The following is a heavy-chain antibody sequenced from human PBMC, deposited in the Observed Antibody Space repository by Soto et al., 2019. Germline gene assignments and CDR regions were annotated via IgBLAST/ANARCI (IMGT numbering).Heavy chain of an antibody. Sequence: QVQLVQSGAEVKKPGASVKVSCKASGYTFTSYDINWVRQATGQGLEWMGWMNPNSGNTGYAQKFQGRVTMTRNTSISTAYMELRSLRSEDTAVYYCARNVWFGELYAYYGMDVWGQGTTVTVSS. V-gene: IGHV1-8*01. CDR2: MNPNSGNT. CDR1: GYTFTSYD. CDR3: ARNVWFGELYAYYGMDV. J-gene: IGHJ6*02. D-gene: IGHD3-10*01.